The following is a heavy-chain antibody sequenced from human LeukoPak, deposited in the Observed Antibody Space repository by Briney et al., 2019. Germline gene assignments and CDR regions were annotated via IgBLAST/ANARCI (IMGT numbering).Heavy chain of an antibody. V-gene: IGHV4-39*01. CDR1: GGSISSTTYY. Sequence: SETLSLTCIVSGGSISSTTYYWGWIRQPPGKGLEWIGSIYYSGSTWYNPSLKSRVTVSADTSKNQSSLKLTSVTAADTAVYYCARDRACSNGVCSYFDYWGQGTVVTVSS. J-gene: IGHJ4*02. CDR3: ARDRACSNGVCSYFDY. D-gene: IGHD2-8*01. CDR2: IYYSGST.